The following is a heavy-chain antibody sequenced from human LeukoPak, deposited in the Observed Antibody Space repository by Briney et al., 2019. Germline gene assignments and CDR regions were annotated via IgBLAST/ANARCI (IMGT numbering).Heavy chain of an antibody. CDR3: ATRVASETYFAVFDY. D-gene: IGHD1-26*01. CDR2: ITGSGGST. CDR1: GVSFSSHA. Sequence: PGGSLRLSCTASGVSFSSHAMSWVRQAPGKGPEWVSGITGSGGSTYYAESVKGRFTISRDNSKNTLYLQMNSLRVEDRAVYFCATRVASETYFAVFDYWGQGTLVTVSS. V-gene: IGHV3-23*01. J-gene: IGHJ4*02.